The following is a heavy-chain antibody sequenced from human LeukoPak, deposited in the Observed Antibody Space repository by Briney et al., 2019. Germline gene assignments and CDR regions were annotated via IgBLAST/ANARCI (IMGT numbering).Heavy chain of an antibody. J-gene: IGHJ4*02. V-gene: IGHV3-9*01. CDR3: AKDRDYYGSGKGDY. D-gene: IGHD3-10*01. CDR2: ISWNSGSI. CDR1: GFTFDDYA. Sequence: GGSLRLSCAASGFTFDDYAMHWVRQAPGKGLEWVSGISWNSGSIGYADSVKGRFTISRDNAKNSLYLQMNSLRAEDTAVYYCAKDRDYYGSGKGDYWGQGTLVTVSS.